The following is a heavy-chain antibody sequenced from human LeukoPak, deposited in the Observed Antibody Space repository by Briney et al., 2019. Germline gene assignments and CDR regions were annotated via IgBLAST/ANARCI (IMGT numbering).Heavy chain of an antibody. CDR2: ICAGGGGT. D-gene: IGHD5-12*01. Sequence: GGSLRLSCTVSGFTFSSYAMSWVRQAPGEGLEWVSTICAGGGGTYYADSVKGRFTVSRDNSKNTLYLQVNSLRAEDTAVYYCAKDRDQYIGRFDYWGQGTLVTVSS. CDR1: GFTFSSYA. CDR3: AKDRDQYIGRFDY. V-gene: IGHV3-23*01. J-gene: IGHJ4*02.